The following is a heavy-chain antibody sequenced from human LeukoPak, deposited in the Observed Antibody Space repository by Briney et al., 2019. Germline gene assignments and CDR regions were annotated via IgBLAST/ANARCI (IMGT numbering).Heavy chain of an antibody. Sequence: TSETLSLTCTVSGGSISSYYWSWIRQPAGKGLEWIGRIYTSGSTNYNPSLKSRVTISVDKSKNQFSLKLSSVTAADTAVYYCARVRLGYCSSTSCSGWFDPWGQGTLVTVSS. CDR1: GGSISSYY. CDR3: ARVRLGYCSSTSCSGWFDP. V-gene: IGHV4-4*07. CDR2: IYTSGST. D-gene: IGHD2-2*01. J-gene: IGHJ5*02.